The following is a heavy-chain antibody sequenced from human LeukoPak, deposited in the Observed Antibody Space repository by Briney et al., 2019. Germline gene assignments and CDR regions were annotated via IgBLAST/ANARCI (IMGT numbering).Heavy chain of an antibody. CDR3: ARGLGYGXYVFDY. J-gene: IGHJ4*02. CDR1: GFTFSSHG. D-gene: IGHD4-17*01. CDR2: ISYDGNKK. V-gene: IGHV3-30*03. Sequence: GGSLRLSCAASGFTFSSHGMHWVRQAPGKGLEWVTFISYDGNKKYYADSVRGRFTISRDNSKNTLFLQMNSLRTEDTAVYYCARGLGYGXYVFDYWGQGALVTXS.